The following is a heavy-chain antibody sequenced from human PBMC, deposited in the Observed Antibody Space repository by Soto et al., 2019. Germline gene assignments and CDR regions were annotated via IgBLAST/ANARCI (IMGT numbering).Heavy chain of an antibody. Sequence: QVQLVQSGAEVQKPGSSVKVSCKASGGTFSSYAISWVRQAPGQGLEWMGGIIPIFGTANYAQKFQGRVTITADESTSTAYMELSSLRSEDTAVYYCARGAEGYYDILTGYLGYWGQGTLVTVSS. V-gene: IGHV1-69*01. CDR3: ARGAEGYYDILTGYLGY. CDR2: IIPIFGTA. D-gene: IGHD3-9*01. J-gene: IGHJ4*02. CDR1: GGTFSSYA.